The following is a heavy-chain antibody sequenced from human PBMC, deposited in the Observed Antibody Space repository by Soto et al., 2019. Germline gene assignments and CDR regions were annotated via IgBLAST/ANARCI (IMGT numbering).Heavy chain of an antibody. D-gene: IGHD2-21*02. CDR1: GFTFSGYA. Sequence: EVQLLESGGGLIQPGGSLRLSCAPSGFTFSGYAMSWVRQAPGKGLEWVSAISATGGSTYYADSVKGRFTISRDNSKNTLDLQMNSLRAEDTALYYCARGGVTTIDCWGQGTLVNVSS. J-gene: IGHJ4*02. V-gene: IGHV3-23*01. CDR3: ARGGVTTIDC. CDR2: ISATGGST.